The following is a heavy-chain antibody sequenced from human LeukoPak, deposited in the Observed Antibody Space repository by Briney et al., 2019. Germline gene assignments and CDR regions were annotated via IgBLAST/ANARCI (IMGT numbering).Heavy chain of an antibody. CDR1: GFTFSTYW. D-gene: IGHD5-24*01. CDR3: ANGDGFDY. J-gene: IGHJ4*02. CDR2: IKQDGSET. V-gene: IGHV3-7*01. Sequence: GGSLRLSCATSGFTFSTYWMSWVRQAPGKGLEWVANIKQDGSETYYADSVKGRFTIFRDNAKNSLYLQMDSLRVEDTAVYYCANGDGFDYWGLGTLVIVSS.